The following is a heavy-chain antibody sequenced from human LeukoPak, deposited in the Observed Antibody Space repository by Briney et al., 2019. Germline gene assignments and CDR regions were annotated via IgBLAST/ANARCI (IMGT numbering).Heavy chain of an antibody. CDR3: ARTNEMAALDY. V-gene: IGHV3-53*01. Sequence: QPGGSPRLSCAASGFTVSSNYMSWVRQAPGKGLEWVSVIYSGGSTYYADSVKGRFTISRDNSKNTLYLQMNSLRAEDTAVYYCARTNEMAALDYWGQGTLVTVSS. CDR2: IYSGGST. J-gene: IGHJ4*02. CDR1: GFTVSSNY. D-gene: IGHD5-24*01.